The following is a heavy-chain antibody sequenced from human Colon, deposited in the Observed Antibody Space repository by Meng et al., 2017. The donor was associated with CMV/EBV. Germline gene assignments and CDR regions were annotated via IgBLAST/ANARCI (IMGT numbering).Heavy chain of an antibody. Sequence: GGSLRLSCAASGFTSSSFGMNWVRQAPGKGLEWVSSISTISGFMYYADSVRGRFTISRDNAKNSVYLQMNSLRAEDTAVYYCAREGYFRGFVNWGQGTLVTVSS. V-gene: IGHV3-21*04. CDR1: GFTSSSFG. J-gene: IGHJ4*02. CDR2: ISTISGFM. D-gene: IGHD1-26*01. CDR3: AREGYFRGFVN.